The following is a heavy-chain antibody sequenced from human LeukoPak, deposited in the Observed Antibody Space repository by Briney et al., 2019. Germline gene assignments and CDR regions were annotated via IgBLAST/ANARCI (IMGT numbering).Heavy chain of an antibody. Sequence: PSETLSLTCTVSGGSISSYYWSWIRQPPGKGLEWVGYIYNRGSTNYNPSLKSRVTISVDTSKNQLSLKLSSVTAADTAVFYCARMRLHSSSWYFAYWGQGTLVTVSS. D-gene: IGHD6-13*01. CDR3: ARMRLHSSSWYFAY. V-gene: IGHV4-59*01. J-gene: IGHJ4*02. CDR2: IYNRGST. CDR1: GGSISSYY.